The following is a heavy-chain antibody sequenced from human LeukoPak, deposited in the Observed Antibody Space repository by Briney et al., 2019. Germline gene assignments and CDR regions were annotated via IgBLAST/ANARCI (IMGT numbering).Heavy chain of an antibody. CDR3: TRERYQFLGPNDS. V-gene: IGHV3-69-1*01. CDR2: ITMNSVT. Sequence: GGSLRLSCSASGISISDYGMSWVRQAPGKGLEWLSYITMNSVTLYAESVKGRFTTSRDNDKNSVYLQLNSLRDEDTAVYSCTRERYQFLGPNDSWGQGSLVSVSS. CDR1: GISISDYG. D-gene: IGHD1-14*01. J-gene: IGHJ4*02.